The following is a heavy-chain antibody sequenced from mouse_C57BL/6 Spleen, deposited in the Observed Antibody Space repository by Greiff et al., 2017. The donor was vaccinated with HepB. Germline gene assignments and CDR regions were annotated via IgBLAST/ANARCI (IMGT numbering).Heavy chain of an antibody. D-gene: IGHD2-5*01. V-gene: IGHV1-82*01. CDR2: IYPGDGDT. CDR1: GYAFSSSW. CDR3: ARPYSNYVDYYAMDY. J-gene: IGHJ4*01. Sequence: QVQLQQSGPELVKPGASVKISCKASGYAFSSSWMNWVKQRPGKGLEWIGRIYPGDGDTNYNGKFKGKATLTADKSSSTAYMQLSSLTSEDSAVYFCARPYSNYVDYYAMDYWGQGTSVTVSS.